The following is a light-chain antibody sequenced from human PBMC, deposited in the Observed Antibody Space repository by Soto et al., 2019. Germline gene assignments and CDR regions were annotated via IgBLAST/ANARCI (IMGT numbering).Light chain of an antibody. CDR3: QQYGPSPPTT. V-gene: IGKV3-20*01. CDR2: GAS. CDR1: QSVSSSY. J-gene: IGKJ1*01. Sequence: EIVLTQSPGTLSLSPGERATLSCRASQSVSSSYLAWYQQKPGQAPRLLIYGASSRATGIPDRFSSSGSGTDLTLTISRLEPEDFAVYYCQQYGPSPPTTFGQGTKVAIK.